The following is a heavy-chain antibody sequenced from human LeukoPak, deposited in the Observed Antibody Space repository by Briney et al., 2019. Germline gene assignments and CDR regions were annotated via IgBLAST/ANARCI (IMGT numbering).Heavy chain of an antibody. V-gene: IGHV3-30*03. D-gene: IGHD1-26*01. Sequence: GGSLRLSCAASGFTFSSYGMHWVRQAPGKGLEWVAVISYDGSNKYYADSVKGRFTISRDNSKNTLYLQMNSLRAEDTAVYYCAHLGLGFDYWGQGTLVTVSS. J-gene: IGHJ4*02. CDR2: ISYDGSNK. CDR1: GFTFSSYG. CDR3: AHLGLGFDY.